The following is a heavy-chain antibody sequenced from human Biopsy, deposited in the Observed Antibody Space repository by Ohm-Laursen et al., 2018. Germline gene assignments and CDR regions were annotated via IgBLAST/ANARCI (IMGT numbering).Heavy chain of an antibody. V-gene: IGHV1-69*06. J-gene: IGHJ1*01. CDR1: GSTFNDYF. D-gene: IGHD3-9*01. CDR2: NIPILGTG. CDR3: ATKLTGYFHH. Sequence: SSVKVSCKASGSTFNDYFIHWVRQAPGQGLEWLGGNIPILGTGNYAPMFHGRVTVVADTSTSTATMELRSLRPDDTAVYYCATKLTGYFHHWGQGTLVIVSS.